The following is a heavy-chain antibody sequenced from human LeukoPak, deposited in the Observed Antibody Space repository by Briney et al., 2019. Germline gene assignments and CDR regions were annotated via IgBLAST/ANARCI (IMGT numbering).Heavy chain of an antibody. CDR1: GFTVSSNY. Sequence: GGSLRLSCAASGFTVSSNYMSWVRQAPGKGLEWVSIIYSGGSTYYADSVKGRFTISRDNSKNTLYLQMNSLRAEDTAVYYCARGGHYYGSGSYYTFDYWGQGTLVTVSS. V-gene: IGHV3-53*01. J-gene: IGHJ4*02. CDR2: IYSGGST. D-gene: IGHD3-10*01. CDR3: ARGGHYYGSGSYYTFDY.